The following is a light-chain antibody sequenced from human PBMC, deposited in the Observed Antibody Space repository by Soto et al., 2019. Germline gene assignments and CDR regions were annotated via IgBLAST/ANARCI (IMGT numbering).Light chain of an antibody. Sequence: DIQMTQSPSSLSASVGDRVTITCRASQGISNYLAWYQQKPGKVPKLLFYAASTLQSGVPSRFSGSGSGTDFTLTISSLQPEDVATYYCQKYSSAPPFTFGPGTKVDIK. CDR1: QGISNY. V-gene: IGKV1-27*01. CDR3: QKYSSAPPFT. J-gene: IGKJ3*01. CDR2: AAS.